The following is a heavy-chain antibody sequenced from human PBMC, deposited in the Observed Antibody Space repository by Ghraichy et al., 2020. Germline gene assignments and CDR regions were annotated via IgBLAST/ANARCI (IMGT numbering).Heavy chain of an antibody. CDR1: GYTFTSYG. V-gene: IGHV1-18*01. D-gene: IGHD2-2*02. J-gene: IGHJ6*02. CDR3: ARDRSPRRYQLLYRSGMPGGYYGMDV. CDR2: ISAYNGNT. Sequence: ASVKVSCKASGYTFTSYGISWVRQAPGQGLEWMGWISAYNGNTNYAQKLQGRVTMTTDTSTSTAYMELRSLRSDDTAVYYCARDRSPRRYQLLYRSGMPGGYYGMDVWGQGTTVTVSS.